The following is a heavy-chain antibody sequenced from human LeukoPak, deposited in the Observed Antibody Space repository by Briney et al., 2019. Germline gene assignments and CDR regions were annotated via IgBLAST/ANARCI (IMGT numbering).Heavy chain of an antibody. Sequence: PSETLSLTCTVSGVSISSSSYYWGWIRQPPGKGLEWIGSIYYSGSTYYNPSLKSRVTISVDTSKNQFSLKLSSVTAADTAVYYCASGVYYYDSSGYYYLVSPFDYWGQRTLVTVSS. V-gene: IGHV4-39*01. CDR3: ASGVYYYDSSGYYYLVSPFDY. J-gene: IGHJ4*02. D-gene: IGHD3-22*01. CDR1: GVSISSSSYY. CDR2: IYYSGST.